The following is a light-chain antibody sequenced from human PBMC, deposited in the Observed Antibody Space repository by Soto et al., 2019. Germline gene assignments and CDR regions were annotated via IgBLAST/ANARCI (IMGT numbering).Light chain of an antibody. Sequence: QSALTQPASVSGSPGQSISISCTGASSDVGGYSYVSWYQHHPGKAPKLIIYDVSYRPSGISNRFSGSKSGNTASLTISGLQAEDEADYYCTSDTRSSTLVFGGGTKVTVL. CDR1: SSDVGGYSY. V-gene: IGLV2-14*03. J-gene: IGLJ2*01. CDR2: DVS. CDR3: TSDTRSSTLV.